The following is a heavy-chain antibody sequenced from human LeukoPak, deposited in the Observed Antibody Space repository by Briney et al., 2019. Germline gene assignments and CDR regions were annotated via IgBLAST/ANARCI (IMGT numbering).Heavy chain of an antibody. V-gene: IGHV3-23*01. CDR3: AKDRDIILTGHGMDV. Sequence: GGSLRLSCETSGFTFSRYAMTWVRQAPGKGLEWVSTIGGLGESTNYGDSVKGRFTISRDNFKNTLYLQMINLRAEDTAVYYCAKDRDIILTGHGMDVWGQGTTVTVSS. CDR1: GFTFSRYA. CDR2: IGGLGEST. D-gene: IGHD3-9*01. J-gene: IGHJ6*02.